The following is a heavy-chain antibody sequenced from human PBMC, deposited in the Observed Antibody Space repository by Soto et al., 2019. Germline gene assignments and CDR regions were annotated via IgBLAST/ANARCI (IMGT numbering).Heavy chain of an antibody. CDR2: VNPISGDT. V-gene: IGHV1-2*02. Sequence: QIQWVQSGAEVKKPGASVKVSCRASGYTFTGYYLHWVRQAPGQGLEWMGWVNPISGDTNYAQKFQDRVIMTRDRSITTVHMALSRLRSDDTAVYYCAREEGFRITMDRGRWFDPWGQGTLVTVSS. J-gene: IGHJ5*02. CDR3: AREEGFRITMDRGRWFDP. D-gene: IGHD3-10*01. CDR1: GYTFTGYY.